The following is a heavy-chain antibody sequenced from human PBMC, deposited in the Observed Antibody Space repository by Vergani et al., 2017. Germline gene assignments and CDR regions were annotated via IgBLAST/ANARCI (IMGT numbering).Heavy chain of an antibody. Sequence: QVQLQQWGAGLLKPSETLSLTCAVYGGPFSGYYWSWIRQPPGKGLGWIGEIKHCVSTNYNPSLKSRVTIPVATSKNQFSLKLSAVSAADTAVYYCARDVSGWATGNNYYYMDVWGKGTTVTVSS. V-gene: IGHV4-34*01. D-gene: IGHD6-19*01. CDR3: ARDVSGWATGNNYYYMDV. CDR2: IKHCVST. CDR1: GGPFSGYY. J-gene: IGHJ6*03.